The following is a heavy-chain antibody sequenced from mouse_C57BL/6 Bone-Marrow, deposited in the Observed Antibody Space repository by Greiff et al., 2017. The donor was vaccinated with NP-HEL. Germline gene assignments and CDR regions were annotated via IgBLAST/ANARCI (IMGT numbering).Heavy chain of an antibody. V-gene: IGHV5-6*01. CDR2: ISSGGSYT. Sequence: EVHLVESGGDLVKPGGSLTLSCAASGFTFSSYGMSWVRQTPDKRLEWVATISSGGSYTHYPDSVKGRFTISRDNAKNTLYLQMSSLKSEEPAMYYCASPYDYDVAWFAYWGQGTLVTVSA. D-gene: IGHD2-4*01. CDR1: GFTFSSYG. CDR3: ASPYDYDVAWFAY. J-gene: IGHJ3*01.